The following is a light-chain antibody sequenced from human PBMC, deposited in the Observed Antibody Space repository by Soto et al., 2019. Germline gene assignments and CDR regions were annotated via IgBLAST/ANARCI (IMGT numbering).Light chain of an antibody. CDR3: QQYGSSWT. V-gene: IGKV3-20*01. CDR1: QSVSSSY. Sequence: FMLTQSAGTRAFSPGERGTLSFRASQSVSSSYFAWYQQKPGQAHRLLIYGASSRATGIPDRFSGSGSGTDFPLTISRLEPEDFAVYYCQQYGSSWTFGQGTKVDI. J-gene: IGKJ1*01. CDR2: GAS.